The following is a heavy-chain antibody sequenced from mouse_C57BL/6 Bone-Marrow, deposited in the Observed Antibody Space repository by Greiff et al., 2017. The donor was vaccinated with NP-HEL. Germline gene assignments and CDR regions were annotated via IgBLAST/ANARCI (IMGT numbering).Heavy chain of an antibody. CDR1: GIDFSRYW. J-gene: IGHJ4*01. D-gene: IGHD1-1*01. V-gene: IGHV4-1*01. CDR2: INPDSSTI. CDR3: ARQGAVVERYAMDY. Sequence: EVKLMESGGGLVQPGGSLKLSCAASGIDFSRYWMSWVRRAPGKGLEWIGEINPDSSTINYAPSLKDKFIISRDNAKNTLYLQMSKVRSEDTALYYCARQGAVVERYAMDYWGQGTSVTVSS.